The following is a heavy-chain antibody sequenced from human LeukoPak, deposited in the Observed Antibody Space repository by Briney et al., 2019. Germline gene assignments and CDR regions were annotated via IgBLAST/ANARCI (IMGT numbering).Heavy chain of an antibody. CDR2: ISGTGGRT. CDR3: ARVRITRANWFDP. V-gene: IGHV3-23*01. D-gene: IGHD2-2*01. Sequence: GGSLRLSCAASGFTFSSYAMSWVRQAPGKGLEWVSVISGTGGRTYYADSVKGRFTISRDIAKNTLYLQMNSLRAEDTAVYYCARVRITRANWFDPWGQGTLVTVSS. CDR1: GFTFSSYA. J-gene: IGHJ5*02.